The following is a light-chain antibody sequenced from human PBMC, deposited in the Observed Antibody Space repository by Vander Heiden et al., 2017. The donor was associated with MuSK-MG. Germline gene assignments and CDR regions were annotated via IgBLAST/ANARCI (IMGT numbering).Light chain of an antibody. Sequence: EIVLTQSPGTLSLSPGERATLSCRASQTISSSFFAWYQQKPGQAPRLLIYGASSRATGIPDRFSGGGSGTDFTLTISSLEPEDFAVYYCQQYSSSAYTFGQGTKLEIK. CDR3: QQYSSSAYT. V-gene: IGKV3-20*01. CDR1: QTISSSF. CDR2: GAS. J-gene: IGKJ2*01.